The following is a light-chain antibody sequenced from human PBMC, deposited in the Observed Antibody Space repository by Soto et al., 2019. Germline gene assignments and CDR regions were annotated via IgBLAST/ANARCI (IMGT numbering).Light chain of an antibody. Sequence: IQLTQSPSSLSASVGDRVTITCRASQGITSYLAWYQQRPGKAPRLLIYSASTLQSGVPSRFSGSGYGTDFSLTISNLQPEDFATCYCQQLYSHPLTFGGGTKVEIK. J-gene: IGKJ4*01. CDR3: QQLYSHPLT. CDR1: QGITSY. V-gene: IGKV1-9*01. CDR2: SAS.